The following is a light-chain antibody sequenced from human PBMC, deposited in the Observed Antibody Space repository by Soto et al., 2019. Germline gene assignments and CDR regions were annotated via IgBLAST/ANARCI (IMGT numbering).Light chain of an antibody. CDR3: QQYNSYSPLFT. CDR2: DAS. Sequence: DIQMTQSPSTLSASVGDRVTITCRASQSISSWLAWYQQKPGKAPKLLIYDASSLESGVSSRFSGSGSGTEFTLTISSLQPDDFATYYCQQYNSYSPLFTFGPGTKVDIK. J-gene: IGKJ3*01. V-gene: IGKV1-5*01. CDR1: QSISSW.